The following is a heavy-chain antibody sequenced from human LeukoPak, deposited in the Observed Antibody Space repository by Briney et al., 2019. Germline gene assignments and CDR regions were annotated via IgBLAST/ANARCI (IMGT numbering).Heavy chain of an antibody. D-gene: IGHD3-22*01. CDR2: INHTGST. CDR1: GGSFSGYY. J-gene: IGHJ4*02. V-gene: IGHV4-34*01. CDR3: ARLQFLSGGYYAFDS. Sequence: SETLSLTCAVYGGSFSGYYWSWIRQSPGKGLEWIAEINHTGSTNSNPSLKSRVTVSVDTSKNQLSLRLNSVSAADTAIYYCARLQFLSGGYYAFDSWGQGSLVTVSS.